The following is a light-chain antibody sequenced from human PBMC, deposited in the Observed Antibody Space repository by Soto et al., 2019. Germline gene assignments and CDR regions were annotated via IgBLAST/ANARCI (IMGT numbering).Light chain of an antibody. CDR1: QSIRSN. Sequence: EIVMTQSPDTPSLSPGEGATPSCRVSQSIRSNLAWYQQRPGQAPRLLMYGASTRADGIPARFTGSGSGTEFTLTISSLQSEDFAVYYCQQYGSSGTFGQGTKVDIK. V-gene: IGKV3-15*01. CDR3: QQYGSSGT. J-gene: IGKJ1*01. CDR2: GAS.